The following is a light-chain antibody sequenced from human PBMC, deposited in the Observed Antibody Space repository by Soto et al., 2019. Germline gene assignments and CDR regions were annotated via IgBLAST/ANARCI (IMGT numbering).Light chain of an antibody. CDR1: QSISSW. CDR2: KAS. V-gene: IGKV1-5*03. CDR3: QQYNSYSPT. J-gene: IGKJ2*01. Sequence: DIQMTQSPSTLSASVGDRVTITCRASQSISSWLAWYQQKPGKAPKLLIYKASSLESVVPSRFSGSGSGTEFTLTISSLQPDDFATYYCQQYNSYSPTFGQETKLEIK.